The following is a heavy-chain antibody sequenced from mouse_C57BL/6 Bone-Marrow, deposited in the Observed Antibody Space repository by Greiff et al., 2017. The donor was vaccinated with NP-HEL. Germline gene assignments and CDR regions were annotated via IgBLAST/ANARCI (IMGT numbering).Heavy chain of an antibody. D-gene: IGHD1-1*01. CDR1: GFNIKDDY. CDR2: IDPENGDT. CDR3: TTSLPYYYGSSPDWYFDV. Sequence: EVMLVESGAELVRPGASVKLSCTASGFNIKDDYMHWVKQRPEQGLEWIGWIDPENGDTEYASKFQGKATITADTSSNTAYLQLSSLTSEDTAVYYCTTSLPYYYGSSPDWYFDVWGTGTTVTVSS. J-gene: IGHJ1*03. V-gene: IGHV14-4*01.